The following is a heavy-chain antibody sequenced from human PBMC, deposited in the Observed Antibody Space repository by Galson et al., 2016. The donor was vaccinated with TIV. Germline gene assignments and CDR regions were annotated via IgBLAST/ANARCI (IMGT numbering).Heavy chain of an antibody. V-gene: IGHV4-59*01. CDR3: ARWNEGPDY. CDR2: IYYNGIT. CDR1: GASISGYY. D-gene: IGHD1-1*01. Sequence: ETLSLTCAVSGASISGYYWSWIRQAPGKGLECIGYIYYNGITYYSPSLKSRVTISVDTTSNQLSLKLTSVTAADTATYYCARWNEGPDYWGRGTLVTVSS. J-gene: IGHJ4*02.